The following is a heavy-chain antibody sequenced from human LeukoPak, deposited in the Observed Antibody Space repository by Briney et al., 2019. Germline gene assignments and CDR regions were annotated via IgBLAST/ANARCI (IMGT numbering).Heavy chain of an antibody. D-gene: IGHD3-10*01. Sequence: GGSLRLSCAASGFTFSSYWMPWVRQAPGKGLEWVSGISWNSGSIGYADSVKGRFTISRDNAKNSLYLQMNSLRAEDTAVYYCAKDSLLYGSGSYYNRAFDYWGQGTLVTVSS. CDR1: GFTFSSYW. V-gene: IGHV3-9*01. CDR3: AKDSLLYGSGSYYNRAFDY. CDR2: ISWNSGSI. J-gene: IGHJ4*02.